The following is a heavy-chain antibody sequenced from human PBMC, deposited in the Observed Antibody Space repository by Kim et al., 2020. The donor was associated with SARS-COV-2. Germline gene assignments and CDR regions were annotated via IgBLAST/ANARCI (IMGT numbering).Heavy chain of an antibody. J-gene: IGHJ4*02. Sequence: SETLSLTCAVYGGSFSGYYWSWIRQPPGKGLEWIGEINHSGSTNYNPSLKSRVTISVDTSKNQFSLKLSSVTAADTAVYYCARAHSGSHQSPWFDYWGQGTLVTVSS. V-gene: IGHV4-34*01. CDR3: ARAHSGSHQSPWFDY. CDR1: GGSFSGYY. D-gene: IGHD1-26*01. CDR2: INHSGST.